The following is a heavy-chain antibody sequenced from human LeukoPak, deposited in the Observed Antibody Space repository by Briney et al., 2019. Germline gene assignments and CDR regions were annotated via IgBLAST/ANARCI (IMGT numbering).Heavy chain of an antibody. Sequence: PGGSLTLSCAASGFTFSDYAMTWVRQAPGKGLEWVSVISGSGGTTYYADSVKGRFTISRDNSKNTLYLQMNSLRAEDTAVYYCAKGMMVTTTFLDYWGQGTLVTVSS. CDR2: ISGSGGTT. CDR1: GFTFSDYA. V-gene: IGHV3-23*01. CDR3: AKGMMVTTTFLDY. D-gene: IGHD2-21*02. J-gene: IGHJ4*02.